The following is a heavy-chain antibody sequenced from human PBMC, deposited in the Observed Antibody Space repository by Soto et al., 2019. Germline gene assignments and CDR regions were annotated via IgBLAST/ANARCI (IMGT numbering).Heavy chain of an antibody. J-gene: IGHJ2*01. CDR3: ARDGDRCTSTRCSPWPDTHFDL. CDR2: ISPYNGNT. CDR1: GYTFTNYG. Sequence: SVKVSCKASGYTFTNYGISWVRQAPGQGLEWMGWISPYNGNTKYPQKLQGRVTMTTDTSTRTSYMELRSLRSDDTAVYFCARDGDRCTSTRCSPWPDTHFDLWGRGTLVTVSS. D-gene: IGHD2-2*01. V-gene: IGHV1-18*01.